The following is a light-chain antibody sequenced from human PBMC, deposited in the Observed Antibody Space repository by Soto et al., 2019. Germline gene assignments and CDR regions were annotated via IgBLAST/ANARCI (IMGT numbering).Light chain of an antibody. J-gene: IGLJ2*01. CDR3: ATWDDSVYGPV. Sequence: QSVLTQPPSASGTPGQRVTISCSGRSSNIGANPVNWYQQLPGMAPTVLIYSNDQRPSGVPDRFSGSKSGTSASLAISGLQSEDEGDYYCATWDDSVYGPVFGGGTQLTVL. CDR1: SSNIGANP. V-gene: IGLV1-44*01. CDR2: SND.